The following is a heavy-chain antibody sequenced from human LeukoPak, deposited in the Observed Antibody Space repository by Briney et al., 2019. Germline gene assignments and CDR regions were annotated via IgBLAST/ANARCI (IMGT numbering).Heavy chain of an antibody. CDR3: AKVGQVGVTHSYFDS. J-gene: IGHJ4*02. Sequence: PGKSLRLSCAASGFTLDDYAMHWVRQAPGNGLAWVSGISWNSGSIGYADSVKGRFTISRDNAKNSLYLQTNSLRAEDMALYYCAKVGQVGVTHSYFDSWGQGTLVTVSS. CDR2: ISWNSGSI. V-gene: IGHV3-9*03. D-gene: IGHD1-26*01. CDR1: GFTLDDYA.